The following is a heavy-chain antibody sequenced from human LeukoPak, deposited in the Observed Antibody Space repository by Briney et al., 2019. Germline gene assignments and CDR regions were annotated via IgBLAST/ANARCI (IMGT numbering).Heavy chain of an antibody. Sequence: PGGSLRLSCAASGFTFSSYAMSWVRQAPGKGLEWVSAISGSGGSTYYADSMKGRFTISRDNSKNTLYLQMNSLRAEDTAVYYCAREQWAMITARHAFDIWGQGTVVTVSS. J-gene: IGHJ3*02. CDR1: GFTFSSYA. CDR2: ISGSGGST. CDR3: AREQWAMITARHAFDI. V-gene: IGHV3-23*01. D-gene: IGHD3-22*01.